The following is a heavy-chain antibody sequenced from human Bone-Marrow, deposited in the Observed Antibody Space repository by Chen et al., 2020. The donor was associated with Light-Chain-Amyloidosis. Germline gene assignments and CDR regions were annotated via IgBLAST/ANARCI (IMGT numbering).Heavy chain of an antibody. J-gene: IGHJ4*02. D-gene: IGHD6-6*01. CDR1: GGSISSSSYY. CDR2: IYYSGST. V-gene: IGHV4-39*01. CDR3: ARLHIAARLFDY. Sequence: QLQLQESGPGLVKPSETLSPTCTVSGGSISSSSYYWGWIRQPPGKGLEWIGSIYYSGSTYYNPSLKSRVTISVDTSKNQFSLKLSSVTAADTAVYYCARLHIAARLFDYWGQGTLVTVSS.